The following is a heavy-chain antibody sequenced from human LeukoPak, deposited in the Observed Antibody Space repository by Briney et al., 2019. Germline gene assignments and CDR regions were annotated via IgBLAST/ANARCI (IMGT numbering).Heavy chain of an antibody. D-gene: IGHD2-2*01. CDR1: GFTFSNYA. CDR3: ASRPAPSLGPLDY. V-gene: IGHV3-23*01. J-gene: IGHJ4*02. CDR2: FSGSGGST. Sequence: PGGSLRLSCAASGFTFSNYAMAWVRQIPGKGLEWVSIFSGSGGSTYYAGAVKGRFTVSRDNSKSTLYLHMNNLRVDDTAIYYCASRPAPSLGPLDYWGQGTLVTVSS.